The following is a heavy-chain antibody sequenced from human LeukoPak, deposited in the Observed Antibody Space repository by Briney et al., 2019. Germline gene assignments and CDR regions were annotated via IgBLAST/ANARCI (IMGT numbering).Heavy chain of an antibody. D-gene: IGHD3-10*01. CDR3: ARHAGNSGLDAFDI. CDR1: GGSISSSSNYY. CDR2: IYYSGST. V-gene: IGHV4-39*01. J-gene: IGHJ3*02. Sequence: SETLSLTCSVSGGSISSSSNYYWGWIRQPPGKGLEWIGSIYYSGSTYYNTSLKSRVTISVDTSKNQFSLKLSSVTAADTAVYYCARHAGNSGLDAFDIWGQGTMVTVSS.